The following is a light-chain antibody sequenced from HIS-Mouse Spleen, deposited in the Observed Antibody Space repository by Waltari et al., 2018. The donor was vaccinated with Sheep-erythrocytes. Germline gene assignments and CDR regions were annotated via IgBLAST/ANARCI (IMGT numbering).Light chain of an antibody. V-gene: IGLV2-23*01. CDR3: CSYAGSSTPWV. J-gene: IGLJ3*02. Sequence: QSALTQPASVSGSPGQSITISCTGTSSDFGSYNLVSWYQQHPGKAPQLMIYEGSKRPPGVSNRFSGSKSGNTASLTISGLQAEDEADYYCCSYAGSSTPWVFGGGTKLTVL. CDR1: SSDFGSYNL. CDR2: EGS.